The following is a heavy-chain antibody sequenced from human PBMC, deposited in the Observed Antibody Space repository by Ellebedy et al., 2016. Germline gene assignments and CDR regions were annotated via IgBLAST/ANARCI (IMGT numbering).Heavy chain of an antibody. CDR3: ARRADRSGFYSLGHFDY. CDR1: GASISGYY. D-gene: IGHD3-16*01. CDR2: IQYTGTT. Sequence: SETLSLTCTVSGASISGYYWSWIRQSPEKGLEWIGYIQYTGTTNYNPSLASRLIMSVDTSKNLFSLRLSSVTAADTAVYYCARRADRSGFYSLGHFDYWGQGPLVTVYS. V-gene: IGHV4-59*08. J-gene: IGHJ4*02.